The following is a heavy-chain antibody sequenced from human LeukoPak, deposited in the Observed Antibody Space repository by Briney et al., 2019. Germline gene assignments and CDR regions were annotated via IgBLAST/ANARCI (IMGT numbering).Heavy chain of an antibody. CDR1: GCTFTSYD. J-gene: IGHJ6*02. Sequence: ASVKVSCKASGCTFTSYDINWVRQATGQGLEWMGWMNPNSGNTGYAQKFQGRVTMTRNTSISTAYMELSSLRSEDTAVYYCARGRFYCSGGSCYDYYGMDVWGQGTTVTVSS. CDR2: MNPNSGNT. D-gene: IGHD2-15*01. CDR3: ARGRFYCSGGSCYDYYGMDV. V-gene: IGHV1-8*01.